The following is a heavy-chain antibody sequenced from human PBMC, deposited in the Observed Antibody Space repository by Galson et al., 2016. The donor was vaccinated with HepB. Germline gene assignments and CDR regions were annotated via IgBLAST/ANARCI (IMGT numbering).Heavy chain of an antibody. Sequence: TLSLTCTVSGGSISTTGYYWSWIRQHQGKGLEWIGYIYHSGSTFYNPPLKSRLTMSVDTSKNQFHLKLSRWTAADTAVYYCAKRTTGGAFDIWGQGTMVSVSS. CDR3: AKRTTGGAFDI. CDR1: GGSISTTGYY. V-gene: IGHV4-31*03. D-gene: IGHD1-1*01. J-gene: IGHJ3*02. CDR2: IYHSGST.